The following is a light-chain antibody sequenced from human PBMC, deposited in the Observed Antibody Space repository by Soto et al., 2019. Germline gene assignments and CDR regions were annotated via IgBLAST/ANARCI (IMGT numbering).Light chain of an antibody. CDR3: SSYTSSSTSTV. Sequence: QSLLTQPASVSGSPGQSITISCTGTSSDVGGYNYVSWYQQHPGKAPKLMIYDVSNRPSGVSNRFSGSKSGNTASLTISGLQAEDEADYYCSSYTSSSTSTVFGTGTKVTVL. V-gene: IGLV2-14*01. J-gene: IGLJ1*01. CDR2: DVS. CDR1: SSDVGGYNY.